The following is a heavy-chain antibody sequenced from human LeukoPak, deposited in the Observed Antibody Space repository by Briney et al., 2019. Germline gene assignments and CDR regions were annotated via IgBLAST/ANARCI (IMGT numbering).Heavy chain of an antibody. V-gene: IGHV4-59*01. Sequence: SETLSLTCTVSGGSISSYYWSWIPQPPGKGLEWIGYIYYSGSTNYNPSLKSRVNISVDTSKNQFSLKLSSVTAADTAVYYCARYGKIYGDYDNYFDYWGQGTLVTVSS. CDR2: IYYSGST. J-gene: IGHJ4*02. CDR3: ARYGKIYGDYDNYFDY. D-gene: IGHD4-17*01. CDR1: GGSISSYY.